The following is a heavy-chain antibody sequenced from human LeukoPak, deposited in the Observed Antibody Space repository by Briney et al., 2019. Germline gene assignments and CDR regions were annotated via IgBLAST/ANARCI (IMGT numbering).Heavy chain of an antibody. CDR2: IYYSGST. D-gene: IGHD3-10*01. J-gene: IGHJ6*02. CDR1: GGSISSYY. V-gene: IGHV4-59*01. CDR3: ARELWFGEYGRDYYYYGMDV. Sequence: SETLSLTCTVSGGSISSYYWSWIRQPPGKGLEWIGYIYYSGSTNYNPSLKGRVTISVDTSKNQFSLKLSSVTAADTAVYYCARELWFGEYGRDYYYYGMDVWGQGTTVTVSS.